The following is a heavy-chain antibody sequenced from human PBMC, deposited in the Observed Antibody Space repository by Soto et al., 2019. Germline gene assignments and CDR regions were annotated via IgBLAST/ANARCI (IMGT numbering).Heavy chain of an antibody. Sequence: GESLKISCKGSGYSFTSYWIGWVRQMPGKGLEWMGIIYPGDSGTRYSPSFQGQVTISADKSISTAYLQWSSLKASDTAMYYCARYEGGLYCSGGSCYFTRYYYGMDVWGQGTTVTVSS. CDR1: GYSFTSYW. V-gene: IGHV5-51*01. D-gene: IGHD2-15*01. CDR3: ARYEGGLYCSGGSCYFTRYYYGMDV. J-gene: IGHJ6*02. CDR2: IYPGDSGT.